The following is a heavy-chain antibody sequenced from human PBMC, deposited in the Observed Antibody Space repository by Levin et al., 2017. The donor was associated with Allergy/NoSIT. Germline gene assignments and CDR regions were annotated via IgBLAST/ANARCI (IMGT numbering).Heavy chain of an antibody. CDR3: ARGRRDWFSSNWHLYWYFDL. CDR1: GDSMKYSSYY. Sequence: SETLSLTCTVSGDSMKYSSYYWGWIRQFPGEGLEWIGSLYYSGNTHYNPSVRSRVTISVDTSKNQLSLYLNSVTAADPAVYFCARGRRDWFSSNWHLYWYFDLWGRGTLVTVSS. J-gene: IGHJ2*01. V-gene: IGHV4-39*07. CDR2: LYYSGNT. D-gene: IGHD3/OR15-3a*01.